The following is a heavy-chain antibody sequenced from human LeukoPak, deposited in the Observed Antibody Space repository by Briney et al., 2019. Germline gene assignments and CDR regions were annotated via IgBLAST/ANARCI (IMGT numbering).Heavy chain of an antibody. J-gene: IGHJ3*02. D-gene: IGHD6-13*01. Sequence: GGSLRLSCAASGFTFSSYSMNWVRQAPGKGLEWVSSISSSSSYIYYADSVKGRFTISRDNAKNSLYLQMNSLRAEDTAVYYCARTMGYSTTGDAFDIWGQGTMVTVSS. CDR1: GFTFSSYS. CDR3: ARTMGYSTTGDAFDI. V-gene: IGHV3-21*01. CDR2: ISSSSSYI.